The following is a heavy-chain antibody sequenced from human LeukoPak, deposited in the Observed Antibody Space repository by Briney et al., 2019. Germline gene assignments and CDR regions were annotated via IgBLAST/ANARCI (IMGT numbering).Heavy chain of an antibody. CDR1: GYTFTSYA. CDR3: AREVKREELWFDP. CDR2: INAGNGNT. V-gene: IGHV1-3*01. J-gene: IGHJ5*02. Sequence: ASVKVPCKASGYTFTSYAMHWVRQAPGQRLEWMGWINAGNGNTKYSQKFQGRVTITRDTSASTAYMELSSLRSEDTAVYYCAREVKREELWFDPWGQGTLVTVSS. D-gene: IGHD4-23*01.